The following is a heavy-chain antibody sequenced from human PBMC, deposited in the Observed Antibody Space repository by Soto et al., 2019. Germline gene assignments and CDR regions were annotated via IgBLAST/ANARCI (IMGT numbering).Heavy chain of an antibody. CDR1: GFTFSSYG. Sequence: GGSLRFSCAASGFTFSSYGMHWVRQAPGKGLEWVAVIWYDGSNKYYADSVKGRFTISRDNSKNTLYLQMNSLRAEDTAVYYCAREIDEAATDAFDIWGQGTMVTVSS. CDR2: IWYDGSNK. D-gene: IGHD6-13*01. V-gene: IGHV3-33*01. CDR3: AREIDEAATDAFDI. J-gene: IGHJ3*02.